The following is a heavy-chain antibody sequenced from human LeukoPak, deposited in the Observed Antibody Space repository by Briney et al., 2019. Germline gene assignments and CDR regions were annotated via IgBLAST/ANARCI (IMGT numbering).Heavy chain of an antibody. J-gene: IGHJ2*01. CDR3: ARTIRRGWFDL. CDR2: LYYSGSS. D-gene: IGHD2-15*01. V-gene: IGHV4-59*01. CDR1: GASISDYY. Sequence: PSETLSLTCNVSGASISDYYWSWVRQSPEKGLGWIACLYYSGSSHYNPSLRSRVAISGDTSKNQFSLKLTSVTTADTAVYYCARTIRRGWFDLWGRGTLVTVSS.